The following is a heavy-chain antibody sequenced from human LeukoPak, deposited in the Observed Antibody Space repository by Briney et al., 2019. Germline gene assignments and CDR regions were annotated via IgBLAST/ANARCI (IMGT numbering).Heavy chain of an antibody. CDR2: IYTSGST. CDR1: GGSISSYY. J-gene: IGHJ4*02. CDR3: AIHHDQLQVAFDHYFDY. Sequence: SETLSLTCSVSGGSISSYYWSWIRQPPGTGLEWIGYIYTSGSTNYNPSLKSRVTISVDTSKNQFSLKLSSMTAADTAVYYCAIHHDQLQVAFDHYFDYWGQGTLVTVSS. D-gene: IGHD3-9*01. V-gene: IGHV4-4*09.